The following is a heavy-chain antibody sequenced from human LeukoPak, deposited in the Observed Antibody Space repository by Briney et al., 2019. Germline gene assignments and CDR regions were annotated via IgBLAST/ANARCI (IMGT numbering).Heavy chain of an antibody. CDR3: ARDSGSYLNWFDP. D-gene: IGHD1-26*01. CDR2: IYYSGST. Sequence: SETLSLTCTVSGGSISSSSYYWGWIRQPPGMGLEWIGSIYYSGSTYYNPSLKSRVTISVDTSKNQFSLKLSSVTAADTAVYYCARDSGSYLNWFDPWGQGTLVTVSS. V-gene: IGHV4-39*07. CDR1: GGSISSSSYY. J-gene: IGHJ5*02.